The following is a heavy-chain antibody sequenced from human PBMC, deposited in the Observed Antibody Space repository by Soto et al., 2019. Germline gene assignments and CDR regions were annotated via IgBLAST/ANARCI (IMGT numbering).Heavy chain of an antibody. CDR2: ISAYNGNT. V-gene: IGHV1-18*01. CDR1: GYTFTSYG. CDR3: ARWSPSWIAARSTPRRLYYPMDV. Sequence: ASVKVSCKASGYTFTSYGISWVRQAPGQGHEWMGWISAYNGNTNYAQKLQGRVTMTTDTSTSTAYMELRSLRSDDTAVYYCARWSPSWIAARSTPRRLYYPMDVWGQGTTVTVSS. J-gene: IGHJ6*02. D-gene: IGHD6-6*01.